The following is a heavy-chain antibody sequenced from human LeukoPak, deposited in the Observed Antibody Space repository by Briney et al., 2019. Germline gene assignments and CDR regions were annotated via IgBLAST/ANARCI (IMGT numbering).Heavy chain of an antibody. Sequence: QSSQTLSLTCAVSGGSISSGGYSWSWIRQPRGKGLEWIGYIYYSGSTYYNPSLKSRVTISVDTSKNQFSLKLSSVTAADTAVYYCARGRYSNYAYWGQGTLVTVSS. CDR3: ARGRYSNYAY. V-gene: IGHV4-30-4*07. J-gene: IGHJ4*02. CDR2: IYYSGST. CDR1: GGSISSGGYS. D-gene: IGHD4-11*01.